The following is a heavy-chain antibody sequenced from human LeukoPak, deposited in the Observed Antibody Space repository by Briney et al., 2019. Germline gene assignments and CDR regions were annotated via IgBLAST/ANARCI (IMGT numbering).Heavy chain of an antibody. D-gene: IGHD1-7*01. J-gene: IGHJ5*02. CDR3: TGITGTTRNHNWFDP. CDR1: GGSISTSSSY. V-gene: IGHV4-39*07. Sequence: PSETLSLTCTVSGGSISTSSSYWGWIRQPPGEGLEWIGSIYYSGSTYYNTSLKSRVTISVDTSKNQFSLRLNSVTAADTAVYYCTGITGTTRNHNWFDPWGQGTLVTVSS. CDR2: IYYSGST.